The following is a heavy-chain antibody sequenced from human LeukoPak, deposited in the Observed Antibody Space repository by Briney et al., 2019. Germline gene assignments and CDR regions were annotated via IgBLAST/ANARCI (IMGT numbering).Heavy chain of an antibody. CDR3: ARIVAAPGTFDP. D-gene: IGHD6-25*01. CDR2: IYTSGST. Sequence: SETLSLTCTVSGGSISSYYWSWIRQPPGKGLEWIGYIYTSGSTNYNPSLKSRVTISVDTSKNQFSLKLSSVTAADTAVYYCARIVAAPGTFDPWGQGTLVTVSS. J-gene: IGHJ5*02. V-gene: IGHV4-4*09. CDR1: GGSISSYY.